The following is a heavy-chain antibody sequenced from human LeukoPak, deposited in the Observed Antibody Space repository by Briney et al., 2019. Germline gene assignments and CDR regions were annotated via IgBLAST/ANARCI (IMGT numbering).Heavy chain of an antibody. Sequence: GGSLRLSCAASGFTVSSNYMSWVRQAPGKGPVWVAHINSDGSSTTYADSVKGRFIISRGNAGNTLYLQMNSLRAEDTAVYYCVKGYNYGYSWDYWGQGTLVTVSS. CDR2: INSDGSST. CDR3: VKGYNYGYSWDY. J-gene: IGHJ4*02. CDR1: GFTVSSNY. V-gene: IGHV3-74*03. D-gene: IGHD5-18*01.